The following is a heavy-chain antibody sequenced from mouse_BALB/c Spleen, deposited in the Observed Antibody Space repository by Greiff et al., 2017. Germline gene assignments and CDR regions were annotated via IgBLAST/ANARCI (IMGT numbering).Heavy chain of an antibody. CDR3: ARGRGYGNPYYAMDY. Sequence: EVKLMESGGGLVKPGGSLKLSCAASGFTFSSYAMSWVRQTPEKRLEWVASISSGGSTYYPDSVKGRFTISRDNARNILYLQMSSLRSEDTAMYYCARGRGYGNPYYAMDYWGQGTSVTVSS. CDR2: ISSGGST. D-gene: IGHD2-1*01. CDR1: GFTFSSYA. J-gene: IGHJ4*01. V-gene: IGHV5-6-5*01.